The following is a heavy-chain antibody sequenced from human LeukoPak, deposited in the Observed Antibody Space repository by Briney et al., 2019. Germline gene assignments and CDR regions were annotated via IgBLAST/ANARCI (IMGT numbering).Heavy chain of an antibody. CDR2: IRYDVSEK. CDR1: GFTYKTAG. J-gene: IGHJ3*01. V-gene: IGHV3-30*02. D-gene: IGHD2-15*01. Sequence: GGSLSLSCAVSGFTYKTAGMHWLRQAPGKGLEGVAFIRYDVSEKFYAGSVKGRFTISRDDSENTLYLYMNSLTPEDTAVYSCARGFRLTPPNDAFDAWGQGTMVAVSS. CDR3: ARGFRLTPPNDAFDA.